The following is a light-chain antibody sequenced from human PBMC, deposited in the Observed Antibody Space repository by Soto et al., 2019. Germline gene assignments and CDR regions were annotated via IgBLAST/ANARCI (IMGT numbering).Light chain of an antibody. CDR1: SSDVGGYDY. V-gene: IGLV2-14*01. J-gene: IGLJ1*01. CDR2: DVS. CDR3: SSHTSNSTPYV. Sequence: QSALTQPASVSGSPGQSITISCTGTSSDVGGYDYVSWYQQRPGKAPKLMIYDVSNRPSGVSDRFSGSKSGNTASLTISGLQAEDEADYYCSSHTSNSTPYVFGTGTKLTVL.